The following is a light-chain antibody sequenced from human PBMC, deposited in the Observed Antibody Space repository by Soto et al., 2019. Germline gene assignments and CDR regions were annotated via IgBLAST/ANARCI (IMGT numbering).Light chain of an antibody. CDR3: AAWDNSLNGWV. V-gene: IGLV1-44*01. Sequence: QSVLTQPPSASGTPGQRVTISCSGSSSNFERSYVYWYQQLPGTAPKLLIHNNNQRPSGVPDRVSGSKSGTSASLAISGLQSEDEADYYCAAWDNSLNGWVFGGGTQLTVL. J-gene: IGLJ3*02. CDR2: NNN. CDR1: SSNFERSY.